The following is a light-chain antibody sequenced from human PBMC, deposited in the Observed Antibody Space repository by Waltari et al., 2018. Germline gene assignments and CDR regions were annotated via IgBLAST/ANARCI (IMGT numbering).Light chain of an antibody. CDR2: GAS. CDR3: QQYGSSPLT. V-gene: IGKV3-20*01. J-gene: IGKJ4*01. Sequence: EIVLTQSPGTLSFSPGERATLSCRASQIVSSSYLAWYQQKPGQAPRLLIYGASSRAIGIPDRFSGSGSGTDFTLTISRLEPEDFAVYYCQQYGSSPLTFGGGTKVEIK. CDR1: QIVSSSY.